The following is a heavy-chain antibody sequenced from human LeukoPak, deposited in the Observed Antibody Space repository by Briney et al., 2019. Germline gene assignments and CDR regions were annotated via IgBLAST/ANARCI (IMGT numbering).Heavy chain of an antibody. D-gene: IGHD3-10*01. CDR2: INPNSGGT. CDR3: ASLTPMVRGVTLAGY. J-gene: IGHJ4*02. Sequence: GASVKVSCKASGYTFTGYYMHWVRQAPGQGLAWMGWINPNSGGTNYAQKFQGRVTMTRDTSISTAYMELSRLRSDDTAVYYCASLTPMVRGVTLAGYWGQGTLVTVSS. V-gene: IGHV1-2*02. CDR1: GYTFTGYY.